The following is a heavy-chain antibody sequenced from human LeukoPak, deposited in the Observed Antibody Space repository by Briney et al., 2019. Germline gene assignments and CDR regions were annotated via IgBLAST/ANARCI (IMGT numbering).Heavy chain of an antibody. CDR1: GFTFSSSW. V-gene: IGHV3-74*01. CDR3: ARASSGSYHY. CDR2: INSDGRSA. J-gene: IGHJ4*02. Sequence: PGGSLRLSCAASGFTFSSSWMHWVRQAPGKGLVWVSRINSDGRSASYADSVKGRFTISRDNAKNTLYLQMNSLRAEDTAVYYCARASSGSYHYWGQGTLVTVSS. D-gene: IGHD3-10*01.